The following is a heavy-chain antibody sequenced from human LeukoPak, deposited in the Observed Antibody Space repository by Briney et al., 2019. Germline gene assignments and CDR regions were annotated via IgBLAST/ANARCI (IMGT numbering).Heavy chain of an antibody. CDR2: IGGSGTKT. CDR3: AKTNYYDTTDDKPYTTHVDY. CDR1: GFTFTKYA. D-gene: IGHD3-22*01. V-gene: IGHV3-23*01. J-gene: IGHJ4*02. Sequence: GGSLRLSCAASGFTFTKYAMSWVRQAAGKGLEWVSAIGGSGTKTFYAESVKGRFTISRDNSNNILFLQMDSLRAEDTAMYYCAKTNYYDTTDDKPYTTHVDYWGQGALVTVSS.